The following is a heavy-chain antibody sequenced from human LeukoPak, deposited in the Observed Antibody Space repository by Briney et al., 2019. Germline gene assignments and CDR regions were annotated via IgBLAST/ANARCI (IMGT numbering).Heavy chain of an antibody. CDR3: ARPPRRLLGANPLHFDY. D-gene: IGHD4/OR15-4a*01. V-gene: IGHV1-18*04. J-gene: IGHJ4*02. Sequence: ASVKASCKPSGHTVTSYGISWVRQAPGQGLEWMGWISANNGNTNYEQKLRGRVTMTTDTSTSTAYMELRSQRSDDTAVYYCARPPRRLLGANPLHFDYWGQGTLVCVSS. CDR2: ISANNGNT. CDR1: GHTVTSYG.